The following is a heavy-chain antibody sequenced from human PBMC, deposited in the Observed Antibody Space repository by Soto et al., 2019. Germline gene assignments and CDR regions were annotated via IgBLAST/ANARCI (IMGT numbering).Heavy chain of an antibody. D-gene: IGHD6-13*01. CDR1: GGSISSGGYY. CDR2: IYYSGST. V-gene: IGHV4-31*03. Sequence: PSETLSLTCTVSGGSISSGGYYWSWIRQHPGKGLEWIGYIYYSGSTYYNPSLKSRVTISVDTSKNQFSLKLSSVTAADTAVYYCARDFGSGTALHYWGQGTLVTVSS. J-gene: IGHJ4*02. CDR3: ARDFGSGTALHY.